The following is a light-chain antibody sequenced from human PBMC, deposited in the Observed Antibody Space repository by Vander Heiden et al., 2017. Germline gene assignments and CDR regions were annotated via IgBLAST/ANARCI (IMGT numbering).Light chain of an antibody. J-gene: IGLJ2*01. CDR1: RLGEKY. Sequence: SHDLAQPPSVSVSPGQTASITCSGDRLGEKYVSWYQQRPGQSPTVVIYQDNKRPSGIPERFSGSNSGNTATLTISGAQALDEADYYCQAWASRVPVIFGGGTQLTVL. CDR3: QAWASRVPVI. V-gene: IGLV3-1*01. CDR2: QDN.